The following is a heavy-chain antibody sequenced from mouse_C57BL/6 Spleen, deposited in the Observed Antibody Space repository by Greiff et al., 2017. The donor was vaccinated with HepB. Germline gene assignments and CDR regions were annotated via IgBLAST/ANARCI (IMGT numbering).Heavy chain of an antibody. CDR2: LRSKSSNYAT. CDR1: GFTFNTYA. D-gene: IGHD1-1*01. CDR3: GRESVVAGAMDY. J-gene: IGHJ4*01. Sequence: EVQVVESGGGLVQPKGSLKLSCAASGFTFNTYAMPWVRQAPGQGLEWVARLRSKSSNYATYYADSVKDRFTISRDDSQSMLYLQMNNLKTEDTAMYYGGRESVVAGAMDYWGQGTSVTVSS. V-gene: IGHV10-3*01.